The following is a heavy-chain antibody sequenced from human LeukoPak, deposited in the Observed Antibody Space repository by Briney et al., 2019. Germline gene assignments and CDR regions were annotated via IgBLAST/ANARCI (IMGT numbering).Heavy chain of an antibody. CDR1: GFIFSSYW. V-gene: IGHV3-74*01. CDR3: RDPFDY. Sequence: GGSLRLSCAASGFIFSSYWMHWVRQAPGKGLVWVSRINGDGSSTSYADSVKGRFTISRDSAKNTLYLQMNSLRAEDTAVYYCRDPFDYWGQGTLVTVSS. J-gene: IGHJ4*02. CDR2: INGDGSST.